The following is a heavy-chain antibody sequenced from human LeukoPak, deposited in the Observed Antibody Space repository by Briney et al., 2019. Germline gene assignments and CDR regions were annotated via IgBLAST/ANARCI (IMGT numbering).Heavy chain of an antibody. CDR3: ARVRGGVTYGQTDI. CDR2: INSDGSST. D-gene: IGHD3-10*01. J-gene: IGHJ4*02. CDR1: GFTFSSYW. V-gene: IGHV3-74*01. Sequence: GGSLRLSCAASGFTFSSYWMHWVRQAPGKGLVWVSRINSDGSSTSYADSVKGRFTISRDNAKNSLYLQMHSLRAEDTAIYYCARVRGGVTYGQTDIWGQGTLVTVSS.